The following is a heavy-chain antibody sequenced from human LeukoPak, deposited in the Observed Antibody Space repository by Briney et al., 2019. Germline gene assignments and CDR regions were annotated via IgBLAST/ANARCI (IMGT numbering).Heavy chain of an antibody. Sequence: PSETLSLTCTVSGGSISSYYWSWIRQPPGKGLEWIGYIYHSGSTNYNPSLKSRVTISVDTSKNQFSLKLSSVTAADTAVYYCARGNREYYDFWSGYYTYNWFDPWGQGTLVTVSS. D-gene: IGHD3-3*01. CDR1: GGSISSYY. V-gene: IGHV4-59*12. CDR3: ARGNREYYDFWSGYYTYNWFDP. CDR2: IYHSGST. J-gene: IGHJ5*02.